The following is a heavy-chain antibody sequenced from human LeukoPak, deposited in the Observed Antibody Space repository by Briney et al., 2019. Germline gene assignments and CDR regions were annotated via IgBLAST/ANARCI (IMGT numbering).Heavy chain of an antibody. CDR2: INSDGSST. D-gene: IGHD3-10*01. Sequence: GGSLRLSCAASGFTFSSYWMHWVRQAPGKGLVWVSRINSDGSSTSYADSVKGRFTISRDNAKNTLHLQMNSLRAEDMAVYYCAKGYSGSGTYMYYFDYWGQGTLVTVSS. CDR1: GFTFSSYW. CDR3: AKGYSGSGTYMYYFDY. J-gene: IGHJ4*02. V-gene: IGHV3-74*01.